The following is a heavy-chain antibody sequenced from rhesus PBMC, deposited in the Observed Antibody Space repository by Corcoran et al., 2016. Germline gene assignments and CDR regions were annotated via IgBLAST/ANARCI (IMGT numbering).Heavy chain of an antibody. J-gene: IGHJ4*01. D-gene: IGHD1-44*01. V-gene: IGHV1-200*01. Sequence: QVQLVQSGAEGKKPGASVKLSCKASGYTFTSYSINWVRQDPGQGLEWTGWIKPSNGNTGYAQKFQSRVTMTKDTSTSTAYMELSSLRSEDTAVYYCARGTRVGTTKGYFDYWGQGVLVTVSS. CDR3: ARGTRVGTTKGYFDY. CDR1: GYTFTSYS. CDR2: IKPSNGNT.